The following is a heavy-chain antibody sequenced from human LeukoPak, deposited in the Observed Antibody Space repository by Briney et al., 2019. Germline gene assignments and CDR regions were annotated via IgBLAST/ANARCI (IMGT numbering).Heavy chain of an antibody. J-gene: IGHJ5*02. CDR2: ITASSTYI. D-gene: IGHD1-14*01. Sequence: GGSLRLSCAASGFAFSTYGMNWVRQAPGKGLEWVSSITASSTYIYYADSVKGRFTISRDDAKNSVYLQMNSLRVEDTAVYYCKRGSNWFGPWGQGTLVTVSS. CDR3: KRGSNWFGP. V-gene: IGHV3-21*01. CDR1: GFAFSTYG.